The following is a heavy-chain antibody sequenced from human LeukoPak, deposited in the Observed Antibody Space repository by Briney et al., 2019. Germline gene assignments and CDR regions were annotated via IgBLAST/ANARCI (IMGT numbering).Heavy chain of an antibody. D-gene: IGHD2-15*01. V-gene: IGHV3-30-3*01. J-gene: IGHJ4*02. Sequence: GGSLRLSCAASGFTFSSYAMHWVRQAPGKGLEWVAVISYDGSNKYYADSVKGRFTISRDNSKNTLYLQMNSLRAEDTAVYYCVRGYCSGGSCYLMGPDYFDYWGQGTLVTVSS. CDR3: VRGYCSGGSCYLMGPDYFDY. CDR1: GFTFSSYA. CDR2: ISYDGSNK.